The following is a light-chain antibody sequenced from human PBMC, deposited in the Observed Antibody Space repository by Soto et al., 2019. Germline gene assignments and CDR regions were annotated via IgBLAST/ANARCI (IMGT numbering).Light chain of an antibody. CDR1: SSDVGSYNL. J-gene: IGLJ2*01. Sequence: QSALTQPASVSGSPGQSITISCTGTSSDVGSYNLVSWYQQHPGKAPKLMIYEGSKRPSGVSNRFSGSTSGNTASLTISGLEDEDEADYYCCSYAGSSTVFGGGTKLTVL. CDR2: EGS. V-gene: IGLV2-23*01. CDR3: CSYAGSSTV.